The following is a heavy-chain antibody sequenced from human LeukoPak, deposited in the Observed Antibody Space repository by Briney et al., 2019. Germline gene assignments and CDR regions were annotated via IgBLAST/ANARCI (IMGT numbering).Heavy chain of an antibody. V-gene: IGHV1-24*01. CDR1: VSSLHDLP. CDR2: FDPENAEI. J-gene: IGHJ4*02. Sequence: ASVKVSCMLSVSSLHDLPIQWVRQAGTKGLEWMAGFDPENAEIVYAQKFQGRVPMTEDTSTDTAYLEFSSLRSDDTALYYCATRGSEFWSGFDHWGQGTQITVSS. D-gene: IGHD3-3*01. CDR3: ATRGSEFWSGFDH.